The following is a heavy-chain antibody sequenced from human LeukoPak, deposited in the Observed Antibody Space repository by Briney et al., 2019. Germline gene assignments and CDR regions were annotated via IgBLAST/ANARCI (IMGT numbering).Heavy chain of an antibody. CDR3: ARGARGYSYG. Sequence: SETLSLTCAVSAGSITSSSYYWGWIRQFPGKGLEWIGSIYYSGSTSYNPSLKSRVTISVDTSKNQFSLKLSSVTAADTAVYYCARGARGYSYGWGQGTLVTVSS. V-gene: IGHV4-39*07. J-gene: IGHJ4*02. D-gene: IGHD5-18*01. CDR2: IYYSGST. CDR1: AGSITSSSYY.